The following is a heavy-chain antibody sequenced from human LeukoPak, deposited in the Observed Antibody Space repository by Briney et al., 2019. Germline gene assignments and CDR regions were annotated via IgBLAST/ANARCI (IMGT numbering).Heavy chain of an antibody. CDR2: ISWNSGSI. V-gene: IGHV3-9*01. D-gene: IGHD6-6*01. Sequence: GGSLRLSCAASGFTFDDYAMHWVRQAPGKGLEWVSGISWNSGSIGYADSVKGRFTISRDNAKNSLYLQMNSLRAEDTALYYCAKDRSEYSSSPFDYWGQGTLVTVSS. CDR3: AKDRSEYSSSPFDY. J-gene: IGHJ4*02. CDR1: GFTFDDYA.